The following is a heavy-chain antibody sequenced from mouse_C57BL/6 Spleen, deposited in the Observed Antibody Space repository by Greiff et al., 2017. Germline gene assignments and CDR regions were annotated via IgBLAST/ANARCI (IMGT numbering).Heavy chain of an antibody. Sequence: QVQLQQPGAELVRPGSSVKLSCKASGYTFTSYWMHWVKQRPIQGLEWIGKIAPSDSETHYNQKFKDKATLTGDKSSSTAYMQLSSLTSEDSAVYYCASFRPYYFDYWGQGTTLTVSS. CDR2: IAPSDSET. J-gene: IGHJ2*01. CDR1: GYTFTSYW. V-gene: IGHV1-52*01. CDR3: ASFRPYYFDY.